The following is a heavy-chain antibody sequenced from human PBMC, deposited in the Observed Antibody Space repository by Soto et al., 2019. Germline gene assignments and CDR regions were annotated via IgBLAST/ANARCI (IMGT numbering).Heavy chain of an antibody. D-gene: IGHD1-26*01. CDR2: IGTGVDT. V-gene: IGHV3-13*01. CDR1: GFTFSSYD. J-gene: IGHJ4*02. CDR3: ASRSTKTPALDF. Sequence: PGGSLRLSCSASGFTFSSYDMHWARQATGKGLEWVSAIGTGVDTYYLGSVKGRFTISRENAKNSLYLQMNSLRAGDTAVYYCASRSTKTPALDFWGQGTLVTVS.